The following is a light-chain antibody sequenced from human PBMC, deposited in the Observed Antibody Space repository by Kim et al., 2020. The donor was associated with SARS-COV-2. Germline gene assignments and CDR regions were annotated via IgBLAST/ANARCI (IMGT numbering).Light chain of an antibody. J-gene: IGLJ1*01. CDR2: AVN. CDR3: SSYSRSSTPYA. V-gene: IGLV2-14*01. Sequence: QSVLTQPASVSGSPGQSITISCTGSSSDVGGYNYVSWYQQHPGRAPKLMIYAVNNRPSGVSNRFSGSKSGNTASLTISGLQAEDEAEYYCSSYSRSSTPYAFGSGTKVTVL. CDR1: SSDVGGYNY.